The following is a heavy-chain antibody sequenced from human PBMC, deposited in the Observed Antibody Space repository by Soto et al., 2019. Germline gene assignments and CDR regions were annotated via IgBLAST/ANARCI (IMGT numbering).Heavy chain of an antibody. CDR1: GGTFSSYT. CDR3: ARDHFEYGDYFDH. V-gene: IGHV1-69*04. D-gene: IGHD4-17*01. CDR2: IIPILGIA. Sequence: SVKVSCKASGGTFSSYTISWVRQAPGQGLEWMGRIIPILGIANYAQKFQGRVTITADKSTSTAYMELSSLRSEDTAVYYCARDHFEYGDYFDHWGQGTLVTVS. J-gene: IGHJ4*02.